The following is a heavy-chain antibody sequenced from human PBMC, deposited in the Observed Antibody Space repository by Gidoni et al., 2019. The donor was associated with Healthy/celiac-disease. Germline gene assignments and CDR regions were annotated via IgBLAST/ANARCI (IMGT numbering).Heavy chain of an antibody. Sequence: EVQLVASGGGLVKPAGSLRLACAASGFTFSSYRMNWVRQAPGKGLEWVSSIISRISDLSSADSVKGPFTISRDNAKTSLYLPMNSLRADYTAASSCARGASVSGPRGFDYWGQGTLVTVSS. CDR1: GFTFSSYR. CDR3: ARGASVSGPRGFDY. D-gene: IGHD6-19*01. CDR2: IISRISDL. J-gene: IGHJ4*02. V-gene: IGHV3-21*01.